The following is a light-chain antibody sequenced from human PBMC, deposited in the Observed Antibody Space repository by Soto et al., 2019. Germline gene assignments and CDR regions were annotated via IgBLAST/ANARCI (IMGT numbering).Light chain of an antibody. V-gene: IGKV1-39*01. CDR1: QSISSY. CDR2: AAS. CDR3: PQSYRTRRYT. Sequence: DIQMTQSPSSLSASVGDRVTITCRASQSISSYLNWYQQKPGKAPKLLIYAASSLQSGVPSRFSGSGPGTDFTVTISSLQPEDGATYYCPQSYRTRRYTSGQETKQEIE. J-gene: IGKJ2*01.